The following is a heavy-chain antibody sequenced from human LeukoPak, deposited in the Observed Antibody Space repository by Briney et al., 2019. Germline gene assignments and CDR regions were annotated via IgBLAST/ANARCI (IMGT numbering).Heavy chain of an antibody. CDR2: INHSGST. V-gene: IGHV4-39*06. D-gene: IGHD3-10*01. CDR1: GESITTRHYY. J-gene: IGHJ4*02. CDR3: ATTITMVRGVPKYYFDY. Sequence: PSETLSLTCSVSGESITTRHYYWGWIRQPPGKGLEWIGEINHSGSTNYNPSLESRVTISVDTSKNQFPLKLSSVTAADTAVYYCATTITMVRGVPKYYFDYWGQGTLVTVSS.